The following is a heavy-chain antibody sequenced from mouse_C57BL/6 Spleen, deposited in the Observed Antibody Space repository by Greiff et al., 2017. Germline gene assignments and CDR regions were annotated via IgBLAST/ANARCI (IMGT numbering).Heavy chain of an antibody. CDR1: GYAFTNYL. D-gene: IGHD2-4*01. J-gene: IGHJ3*01. CDR3: ARRDYDYDSAWFAY. V-gene: IGHV1-54*01. CDR2: INPGSGGT. Sequence: QVQLQQSGAELVRPGTSVKVSCKASGYAFTNYLIEWVKQRPGQGLEWIGVINPGSGGTNYNEKFKGKATLTADKSSSTAYMQLSSLTSEDSAVYCCARRDYDYDSAWFAYWGQGTLVTVSA.